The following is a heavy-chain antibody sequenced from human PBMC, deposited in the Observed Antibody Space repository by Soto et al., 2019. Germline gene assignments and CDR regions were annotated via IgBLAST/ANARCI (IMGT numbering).Heavy chain of an antibody. J-gene: IGHJ4*02. CDR2: IFSNDEK. CDR1: GFSLSNARMG. Sequence: QVTLKESGPVLVKPTETLTLTCTVSGFSLSNARMGVSWIRQTPVKALEWLAHIFSNDEKSYSTSLKSRLTISTYASTSQVVVTMTNMDPVDTATYYCARIRMGPDSFDCWGQVNLVTVSS. D-gene: IGHD2-8*01. CDR3: ARIRMGPDSFDC. V-gene: IGHV2-26*01.